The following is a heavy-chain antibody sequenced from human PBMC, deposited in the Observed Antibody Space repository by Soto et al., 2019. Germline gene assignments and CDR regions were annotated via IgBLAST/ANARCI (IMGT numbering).Heavy chain of an antibody. CDR1: GFTFRTYG. CDR3: AKEAPGGWHFFDT. V-gene: IGHV3-30*18. CDR2: ISDDGSQK. Sequence: GGSLRLSCAASGFTFRTYGMHWVRQAPGKGLEWVAFISDDGSQKYYGDSVKGRFTISRDNSKNTLSLRMISLRTEDTPVYYCAKEAPGGWHFFDTWGQGTLVTVSS. J-gene: IGHJ4*02. D-gene: IGHD6-19*01.